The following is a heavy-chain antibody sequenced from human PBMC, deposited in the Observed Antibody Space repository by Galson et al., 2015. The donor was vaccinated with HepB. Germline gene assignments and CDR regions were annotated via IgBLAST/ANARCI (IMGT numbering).Heavy chain of an antibody. V-gene: IGHV3-9*01. Sequence: SLRLSCAGSGFTFDDFAMHWVRQVPGKGLEWVSGISRTSNSIGYGDSVKGRFSISRDNAKNSLHLQMNSLRPEDTAVYYCVKDQGVYPRGRLDVWGKGITVTVSS. CDR2: ISRTSNSI. CDR1: GFTFDDFA. CDR3: VKDQGVYPRGRLDV. D-gene: IGHD1-26*01. J-gene: IGHJ6*04.